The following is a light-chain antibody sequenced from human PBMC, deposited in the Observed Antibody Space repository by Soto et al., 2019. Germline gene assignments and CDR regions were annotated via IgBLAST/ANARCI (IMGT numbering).Light chain of an antibody. J-gene: IGKJ4*01. CDR3: QQYDNLPPLT. V-gene: IGKV1-33*01. CDR2: DAS. Sequence: DIQMTQSPSSLSASVGDRVTITCQASQDISNYLNWYQQKPGKAPKLLIYDASNLETGVPSRFSGSGSGTDLTFTLSSLQPQAIATYYCQQYDNLPPLTFGGGTKVEIK. CDR1: QDISNY.